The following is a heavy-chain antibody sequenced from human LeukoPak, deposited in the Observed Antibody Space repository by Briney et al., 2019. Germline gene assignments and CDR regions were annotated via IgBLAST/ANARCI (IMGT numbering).Heavy chain of an antibody. CDR3: ARDRTHYYDSSGYYSRWEY. J-gene: IGHJ4*02. V-gene: IGHV1-46*01. D-gene: IGHD3-22*01. CDR1: GYTFTSYF. CDR2: INPRGGTT. Sequence: ASVKVSCKASGYTFTSYFMYWVRQAPGQGLEWMGFINPRGGTTRYAQKFQGRVTMTRDTSTSTVYMELSSLRSEDTAMYYCARDRTHYYDSSGYYSRWEYWGQGTLVTVSS.